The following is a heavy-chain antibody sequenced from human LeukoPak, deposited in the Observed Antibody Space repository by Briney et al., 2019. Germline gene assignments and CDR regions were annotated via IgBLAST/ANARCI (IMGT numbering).Heavy chain of an antibody. V-gene: IGHV1-69*13. CDR1: GGTFSSYA. CDR2: IIPIFGTA. CDR3: ARGMKQQLWAFDY. J-gene: IGHJ4*02. Sequence: SVKVSCKASGGTFSSYAISWVRQAPGQGLEWMGGIIPIFGTANYAQKFQGRVTITADESTSTAYMELSSLRSEDTAVYYCARGMKQQLWAFDYWGQGTLVTVSS. D-gene: IGHD6-13*01.